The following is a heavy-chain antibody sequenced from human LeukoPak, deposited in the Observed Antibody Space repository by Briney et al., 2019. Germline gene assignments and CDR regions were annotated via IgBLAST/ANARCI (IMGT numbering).Heavy chain of an antibody. Sequence: PSETLSLTCAVYGGSFSGYYWSWIRQPPGKGLEWIGEINHSGSTNYNPSLKSRVTISVNTSKNQFSLKLSSVTAADTAVYYCVRVSFKATAYWGQGTLVTVSS. V-gene: IGHV4-34*01. CDR2: INHSGST. D-gene: IGHD2-21*02. CDR3: VRVSFKATAY. CDR1: GGSFSGYY. J-gene: IGHJ4*02.